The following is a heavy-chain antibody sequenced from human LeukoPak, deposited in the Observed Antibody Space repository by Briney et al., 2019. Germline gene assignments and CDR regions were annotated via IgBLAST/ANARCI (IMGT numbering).Heavy chain of an antibody. CDR3: AKVTSSGWYLNY. V-gene: IGHV3-23*01. J-gene: IGHJ4*02. D-gene: IGHD6-19*01. CDR1: GFTFSSYA. Sequence: PGGSLRLSCAASGFTFSSYAMSWVRQAPGKRLEWVSTITASGGNTYYADSVKGRFTISRDNSKNTLYLQMNGLRAEDTAVYYCAKVTSSGWYLNYWGQGTLVTVSS. CDR2: ITASGGNT.